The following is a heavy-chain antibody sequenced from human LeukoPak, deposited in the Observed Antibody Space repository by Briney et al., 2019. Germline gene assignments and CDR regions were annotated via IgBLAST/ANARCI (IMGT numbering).Heavy chain of an antibody. V-gene: IGHV3-30*04. Sequence: GRSLRLSCATSGFTFNNYAMHWVRQAPGKGLEWVAVISYDGSNKYYADSVKGRFTISRDNSKNTLYLQMNSLRAEDTAVYYCARANDYTGYYSYFDSWGQGTLVTVSS. D-gene: IGHD3-22*01. J-gene: IGHJ4*02. CDR2: ISYDGSNK. CDR3: ARANDYTGYYSYFDS. CDR1: GFTFNNYA.